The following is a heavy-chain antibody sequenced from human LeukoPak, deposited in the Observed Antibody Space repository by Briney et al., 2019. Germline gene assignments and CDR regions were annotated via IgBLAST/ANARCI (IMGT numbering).Heavy chain of an antibody. CDR3: ATEGPRGGACSY. CDR1: GYTFTTYY. J-gene: IGHJ4*02. CDR2: INPSGGST. D-gene: IGHD3-16*01. Sequence: ASVKVSCKASGYTFTTYYVHWVRQAPGQGLEWMGIINPSGGSTTYAQKFRGRLTMTRDMSTSTVYMELSRLRSDDTAVYYCATEGPRGGACSYWGQGTLVTVSS. V-gene: IGHV1-46*01.